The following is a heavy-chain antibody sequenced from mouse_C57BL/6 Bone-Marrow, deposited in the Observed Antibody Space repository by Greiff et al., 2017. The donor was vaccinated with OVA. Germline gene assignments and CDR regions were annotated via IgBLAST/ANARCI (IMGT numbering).Heavy chain of an antibody. CDR1: GYTFTSYW. J-gene: IGHJ2*01. CDR2: IDPSDSYT. Sequence: VQLQQPGAELVMPGASVKLSCKASGYTFTSYWMLWVKQRPGQGLEWIGEIDPSDSYTNYNQKFKGKSTLTVDKSSSTAYMQLSSLTSEDSAVYYCARVVASFDYWGQGTTLTVSS. D-gene: IGHD1-1*01. V-gene: IGHV1-69*01. CDR3: ARVVASFDY.